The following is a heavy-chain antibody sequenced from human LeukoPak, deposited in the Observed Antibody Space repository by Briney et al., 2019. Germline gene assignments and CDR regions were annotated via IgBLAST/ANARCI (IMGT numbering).Heavy chain of an antibody. J-gene: IGHJ5*02. CDR1: GFTFSSYS. D-gene: IGHD6-13*01. V-gene: IGHV3-21*01. CDR3: ARVLAAAGSGNWFDP. CDR2: ISSSSSYI. Sequence: GGSLRLSCAASGFTFSSYSMNWVRQAPGKGLEWVSSISSSSSYIYYADSVKGRFTISGDNAKNSLYLQMNSLRAEDTAVYYCARVLAAAGSGNWFDPWGQGTLVTVSS.